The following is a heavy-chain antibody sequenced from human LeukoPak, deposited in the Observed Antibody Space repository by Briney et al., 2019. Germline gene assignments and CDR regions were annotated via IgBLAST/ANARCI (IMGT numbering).Heavy chain of an antibody. J-gene: IGHJ4*02. D-gene: IGHD3-3*01. Sequence: GGSLRLSCAASGFTLSSYAMSWVRQAPGKGLEWVSAISGSGGSTYYADSVKGRFTISRDNSKNTLYLQMNSLRAEDTAVYYCAKDLDYDFWSGWGQGTLVTVSS. CDR1: GFTLSSYA. V-gene: IGHV3-23*01. CDR3: AKDLDYDFWSG. CDR2: ISGSGGST.